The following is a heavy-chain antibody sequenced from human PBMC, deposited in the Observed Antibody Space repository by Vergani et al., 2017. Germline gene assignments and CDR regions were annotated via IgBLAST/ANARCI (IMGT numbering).Heavy chain of an antibody. CDR3: AKAREDIVVVPAPGY. CDR1: GFTFSSYA. J-gene: IGHJ4*02. Sequence: EVQLLESGGGLVQPGGSLRLSCAASGFTFSSYAMSWVRQAPGKGLEWVSAISGSGGSTYYADSVKGRFTISRDNSKNTLYLQMNSLRADDTAGYYCAKAREDIVVVPAPGYWGQGTLVTVSS. V-gene: IGHV3-23*01. CDR2: ISGSGGST. D-gene: IGHD2-2*01.